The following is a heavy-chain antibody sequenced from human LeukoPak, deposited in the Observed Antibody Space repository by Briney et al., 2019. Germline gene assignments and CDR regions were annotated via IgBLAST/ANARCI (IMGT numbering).Heavy chain of an antibody. CDR2: IFSSGST. CDR1: GGSVSSGSYY. Sequence: SETLSLTCTVSGGSVSSGSYYWSWIRQPPGKGLEWIGYIFSSGSTNYNPSLRSRVTISVDTSKNQFSLKLSSVTAADTAVYYCARGPYYFDYWGQGTLVTVSS. CDR3: ARGPYYFDY. V-gene: IGHV4-61*01. J-gene: IGHJ4*02.